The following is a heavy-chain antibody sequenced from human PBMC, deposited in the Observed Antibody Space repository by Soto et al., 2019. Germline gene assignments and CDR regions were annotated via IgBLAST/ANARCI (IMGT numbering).Heavy chain of an antibody. CDR1: GFTFSSYA. D-gene: IGHD3-16*02. CDR3: AKSRVFIGAIVTLLDS. J-gene: IGHJ4*02. Sequence: VGSRTLSCATSGFTFSSYAPVWLRQAAEKGLEWVASISNNGDTAYYADSVKGRFTISRGNSENTLYLQMNGLRADDTALYFCAKSRVFIGAIVTLLDSWGQGTLVTVSS. CDR2: ISNNGDTA. V-gene: IGHV3-23*01.